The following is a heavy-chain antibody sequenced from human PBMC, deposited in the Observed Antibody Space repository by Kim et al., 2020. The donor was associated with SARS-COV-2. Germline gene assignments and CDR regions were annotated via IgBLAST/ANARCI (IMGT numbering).Heavy chain of an antibody. CDR2: ISYDGTTK. Sequence: GGSLRLSCAASGFTFSSYCMHWVRQAPGKGLEWVALISYDGTTKYSGDSVKDRYTISSDNSKNTLYLHMDSLRPEDTGLYYWAKDHQGGSNVVDYWGQGTLVTVSS. CDR3: AKDHQGGSNVVDY. J-gene: IGHJ4*02. D-gene: IGHD2-15*01. CDR1: GFTFSSYC. V-gene: IGHV3-30*18.